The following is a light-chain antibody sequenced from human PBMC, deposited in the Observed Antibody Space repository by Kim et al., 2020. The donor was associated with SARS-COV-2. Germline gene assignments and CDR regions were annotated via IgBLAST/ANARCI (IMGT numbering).Light chain of an antibody. Sequence: SASVGDRVTITCRASENIGTWLAWYQQKPGRAPSLLIYLASTLESGVPSRFSGTGSGTEFSLSITSLQPDDFATYYCQHYSRFPYTFGQGPKLEI. CDR1: ENIGTW. J-gene: IGKJ2*01. V-gene: IGKV1-5*03. CDR2: LAS. CDR3: QHYSRFPYT.